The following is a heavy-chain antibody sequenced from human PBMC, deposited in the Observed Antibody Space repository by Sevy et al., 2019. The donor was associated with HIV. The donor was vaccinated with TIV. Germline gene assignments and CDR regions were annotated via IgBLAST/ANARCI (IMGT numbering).Heavy chain of an antibody. CDR2: IGGSGGST. D-gene: IGHD3-22*01. V-gene: IGHV3-23*01. CDR1: GFTFTDYV. Sequence: GGSLRLSCTASGFTFTDYVMNWVRQAPGRGLEWVSSIGGSGGSTHYAYSVKGRFNISRDNSKNTLDLQMNSLRAEDTAVYYCAKDVVGGYYDSSGYSDHWGQGTLVTVSS. J-gene: IGHJ4*02. CDR3: AKDVVGGYYDSSGYSDH.